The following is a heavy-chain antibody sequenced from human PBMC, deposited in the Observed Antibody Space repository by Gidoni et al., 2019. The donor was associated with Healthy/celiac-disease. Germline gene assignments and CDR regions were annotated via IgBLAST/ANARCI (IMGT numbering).Heavy chain of an antibody. CDR1: GGSISSSSYY. Sequence: QLQLQESGPGLVKPSETLSLTCTVSGGSISSSSYYWGWIRQPPGKGLEWIGSIYYSGSTYYNPSLKSRVTISVDTSKNQFSLKLSSVTAADTAVYYCARDPLWFGDPGDYWGQGTLVTVSS. D-gene: IGHD3-10*01. CDR3: ARDPLWFGDPGDY. V-gene: IGHV4-39*07. J-gene: IGHJ4*02. CDR2: IYYSGST.